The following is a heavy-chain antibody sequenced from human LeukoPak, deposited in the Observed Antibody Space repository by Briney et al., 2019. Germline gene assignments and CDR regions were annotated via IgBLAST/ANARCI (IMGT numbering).Heavy chain of an antibody. CDR3: ARGLDVEMGSYYFDY. CDR2: INHSGST. Sequence: SETLSLTCAVYGGSFSGYYWSWIRQPPGKGLEWMGEINHSGSTNYNPSLKSRVTISVDTSKNQFSLKLSSVTAADTAVYYCARGLDVEMGSYYFDYWGQGTLVTVSS. D-gene: IGHD5-24*01. J-gene: IGHJ4*02. V-gene: IGHV4-34*01. CDR1: GGSFSGYY.